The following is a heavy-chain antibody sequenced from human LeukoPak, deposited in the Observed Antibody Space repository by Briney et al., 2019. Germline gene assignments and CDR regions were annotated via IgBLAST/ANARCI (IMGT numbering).Heavy chain of an antibody. V-gene: IGHV4-59*01. CDR2: ISYSGST. J-gene: IGHJ2*01. CDR3: ARVSSSWYQDWYFDL. CDR1: GDSIDDSY. D-gene: IGHD6-13*01. Sequence: PSETLSLTCTVSGDSIDDSYWSWIRQSPGKGLEWIGYISYSGSTNYNPSLKSRVTISVDTSKNQFSLKLSSVTAADTAVYYCARVSSSWYQDWYFDLWGRGTLVTVSS.